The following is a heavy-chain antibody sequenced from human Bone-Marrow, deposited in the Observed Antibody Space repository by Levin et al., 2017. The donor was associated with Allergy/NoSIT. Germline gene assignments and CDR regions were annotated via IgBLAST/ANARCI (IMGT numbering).Heavy chain of an antibody. Sequence: SCVASRFSFSGDEVNWVRQGPGKGLEWVAGIAYGGDITYYTDSVKGRFTISRDISGNTMYLHMNNLRCDDTAVYYCARDLGCSRHSRGQGTLVTVSS. CDR1: RFSFSGDE. D-gene: IGHD3/OR15-3a*01. V-gene: IGHV3-23*01. CDR2: IAYGGDIT. J-gene: IGHJ4*02. CDR3: ARDLGCSRHS.